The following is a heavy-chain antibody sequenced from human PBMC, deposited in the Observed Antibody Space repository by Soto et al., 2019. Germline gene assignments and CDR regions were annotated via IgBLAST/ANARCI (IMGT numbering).Heavy chain of an antibody. J-gene: IGHJ6*02. V-gene: IGHV4-4*02. Sequence: QVQLQESGPGLVKPSGTLSLTCAVSGGSISSSNWWSWVRQPPGKGLEWIGEIYHSGSTNYNPSLKSRVTISVDKSKNQFSLKLSSVTAADTXVYYCARXRAFGESSPGYYYYGMDVWGQGTTVTVSS. CDR3: ARXRAFGESSPGYYYYGMDV. CDR1: GGSISSSNW. CDR2: IYHSGST. D-gene: IGHD3-10*01.